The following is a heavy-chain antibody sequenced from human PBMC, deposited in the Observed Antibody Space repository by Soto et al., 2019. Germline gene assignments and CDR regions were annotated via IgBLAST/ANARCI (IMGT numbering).Heavy chain of an antibody. CDR1: GGSISSYY. J-gene: IGHJ4*02. V-gene: IGHV4-59*08. CDR2: IYYSGST. Sequence: SETLSLTCTVSGGSISSYYWSWIRQPPGKGLEWIGYIYYSGSTNYNPSLKSRVTISVDTSKNQISLKLSSVTAADTAVYYCARRYGSGFDYWGQGTLVTVS. CDR3: ARRYGSGFDY. D-gene: IGHD5-18*01.